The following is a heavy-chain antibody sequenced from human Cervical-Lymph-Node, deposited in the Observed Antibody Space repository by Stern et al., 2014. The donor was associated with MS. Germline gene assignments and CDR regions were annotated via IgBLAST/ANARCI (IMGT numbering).Heavy chain of an antibody. V-gene: IGHV1-69*01. CDR2: ISPLFGTT. Sequence: VQLEESGAEVKKPGSSMKVSCKASGGTFSTFDIIWVRQAPGQGLELLGGISPLFGTTNYVQKFQGRVTMTADESTSTAYMELNSLRSEDTAVYYCARHQGGIAANWGQGTLVTVSS. CDR1: GGTFSTFD. J-gene: IGHJ4*02. CDR3: ARHQGGIAAN. D-gene: IGHD6-13*01.